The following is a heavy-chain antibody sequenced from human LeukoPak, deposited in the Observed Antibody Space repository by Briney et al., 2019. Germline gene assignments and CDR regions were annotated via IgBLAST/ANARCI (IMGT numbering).Heavy chain of an antibody. Sequence: ASVKVSCKASGYTFSGTGWYLYWLRQAPGQGLECMGWIYPYTGATHYAQKFQGRVAMTRDTSISTADMELSRLRPDDTAVYYCARDGPAQMVDFDYWGQGTLVTVSS. J-gene: IGHJ4*02. CDR2: IYPYTGAT. CDR1: GYTFSGTGWY. D-gene: IGHD3-10*01. V-gene: IGHV1-2*02. CDR3: ARDGPAQMVDFDY.